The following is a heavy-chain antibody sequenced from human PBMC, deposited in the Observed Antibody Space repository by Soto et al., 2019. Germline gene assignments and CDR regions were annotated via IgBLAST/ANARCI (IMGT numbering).Heavy chain of an antibody. CDR2: IYPGDSDT. CDR1: GYTFADYW. D-gene: IGHD1-1*01. J-gene: IGHJ5*02. V-gene: IGHV5-51*01. CDR3: ASQKTVIRGPLSSNWFDP. Sequence: ESLKVSCKGYGYTFADYWIVWVRQMPGKGLELIGLIYPGDSDTRYSPSFQGRVTISADKSISTAFLQWRSLRDSDTAMYYCASQKTVIRGPLSSNWFDPWGQGTLVTVSS.